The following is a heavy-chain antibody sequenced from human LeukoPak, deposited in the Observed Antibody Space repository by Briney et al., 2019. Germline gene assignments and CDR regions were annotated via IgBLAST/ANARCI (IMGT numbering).Heavy chain of an antibody. D-gene: IGHD6-19*01. CDR2: ISAYNGNT. CDR3: ARVIESSGWYWANWFDP. J-gene: IGHJ5*02. CDR1: GYTFSTYG. Sequence: ASVKVSCKASGYTFSTYGISWVRQAPGQGLEWMGWISAYNGNTNYAQKLQDRVTMTTDTSTNTAYMELRSLRSDDTAVYYCARVIESSGWYWANWFDPWGQGTLVTVSS. V-gene: IGHV1-18*01.